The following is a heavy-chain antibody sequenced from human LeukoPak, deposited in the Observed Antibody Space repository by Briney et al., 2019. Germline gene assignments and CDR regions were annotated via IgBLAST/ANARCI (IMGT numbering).Heavy chain of an antibody. CDR3: AKDESSSWKGHGMDV. V-gene: IGHV3-30*18. D-gene: IGHD6-13*01. CDR1: GFTFSSYG. CDR2: ISYDGSNK. Sequence: GRSLRLSCAASGFTFSSYGMHWVRQAPGKGLEWVAVISYDGSNKYYADSVKGRFTISRDNSKNTLYLQMNSLRAEDTAVYYCAKDESSSWKGHGMDVWGQGITVTVSS. J-gene: IGHJ6*02.